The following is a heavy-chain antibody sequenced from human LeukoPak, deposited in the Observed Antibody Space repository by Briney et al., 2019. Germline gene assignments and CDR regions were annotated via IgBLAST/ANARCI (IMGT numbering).Heavy chain of an antibody. J-gene: IGHJ4*02. D-gene: IGHD3-16*02. V-gene: IGHV4-34*01. CDR1: GGSFSGCY. CDR2: INHSGST. Sequence: PSETLSLTCAVYGGSFSGCYWSWIRQPPGKGLEWIGEINHSGSTNYNPSLKSRVTISVDTSKNQFSLKLSSVTAADTAVYYCARGRVWGSYRQNFDYWGQGTLVTVSS. CDR3: ARGRVWGSYRQNFDY.